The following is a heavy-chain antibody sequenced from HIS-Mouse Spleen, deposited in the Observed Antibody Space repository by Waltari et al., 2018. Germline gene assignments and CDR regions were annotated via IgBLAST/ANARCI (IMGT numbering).Heavy chain of an antibody. CDR2: ILYAASNK. J-gene: IGHJ4*02. CDR1: GFTFSSYG. CDR3: ARVGGFGVVIDY. V-gene: IGHV3-33*01. D-gene: IGHD3-3*01. Sequence: QVQLVESGGGVVQPGRSLRLSCAASGFTFSSYGMHWVRQAPGKGVEWGAVILYAASNKYYADSVKGRFTISRDNSKNTLYLQMSSLRAEDTAVYYCARVGGFGVVIDYWGQGTLVTVSS.